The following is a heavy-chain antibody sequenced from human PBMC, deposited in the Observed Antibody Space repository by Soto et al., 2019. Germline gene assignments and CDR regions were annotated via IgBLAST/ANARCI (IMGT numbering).Heavy chain of an antibody. V-gene: IGHV1-8*02. Sequence: QVQLVQSGAEVKKPGASVKVSCKASGYTFTSYYMHWVRQAPGQGLEWMGWMNPNSGNTGYAQKFQGRVTMTRNTSISTAYMELSSLRSEDTAVYYCARVIAARRDAFDIWGQGTMVTVSS. CDR1: GYTFTSYY. CDR3: ARVIAARRDAFDI. D-gene: IGHD6-6*01. J-gene: IGHJ3*02. CDR2: MNPNSGNT.